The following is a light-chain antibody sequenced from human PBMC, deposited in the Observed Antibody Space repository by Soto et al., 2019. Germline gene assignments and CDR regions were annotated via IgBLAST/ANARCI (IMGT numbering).Light chain of an antibody. CDR1: SGDVGSYYL. J-gene: IGLJ2*01. CDR2: EVS. Sequence: ALTQSASVSGSPGQSITISCTGTSGDVGSYYLVSWYQQHPGKAPKLMIYEVSKRPSGVSNRFSGSKSGNTASLTISGLQAEDEADYYCCSYAGSSTVVFGGGTKLTVL. CDR3: CSYAGSSTVV. V-gene: IGLV2-23*02.